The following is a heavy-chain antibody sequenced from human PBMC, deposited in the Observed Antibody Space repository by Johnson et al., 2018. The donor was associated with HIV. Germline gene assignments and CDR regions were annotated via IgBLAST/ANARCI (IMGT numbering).Heavy chain of an antibody. CDR1: GFTFSSYA. CDR3: ARDGGSTRGDAFDI. V-gene: IGHV3-30*04. Sequence: QVQLVESGGGVVQPGRSLRLSCAASGFTFSSYAMHWVRQAPGKGLEWVDVISYDGSNKYYADPVKGRITISRDNSKNTLYLQMNSLRAEDTAVYYCARDGGSTRGDAFDIWGQGTMVTVSS. CDR2: ISYDGSNK. D-gene: IGHD1-26*01. J-gene: IGHJ3*02.